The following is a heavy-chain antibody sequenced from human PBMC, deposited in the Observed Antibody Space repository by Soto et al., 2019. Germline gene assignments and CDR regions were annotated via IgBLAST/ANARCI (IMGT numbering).Heavy chain of an antibody. D-gene: IGHD2-8*01. J-gene: IGHJ6*02. CDR3: AKDLFDIVLMVYAMGPPRDYYYYGMDV. CDR2: ISYDGSNK. CDR1: GFTFSSYG. Sequence: GGSLRLSCAASGFTFSSYGMHWVRQAPGKGLEWVAVISYDGSNKYYADSVKGRFTISRDNSKNTLYLQMNSLRAEDTAVYYCAKDLFDIVLMVYAMGPPRDYYYYGMDVWGQGTTVTVSS. V-gene: IGHV3-30*18.